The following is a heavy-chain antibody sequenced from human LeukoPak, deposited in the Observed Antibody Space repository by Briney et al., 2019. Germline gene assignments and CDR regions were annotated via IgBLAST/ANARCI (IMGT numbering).Heavy chain of an antibody. CDR1: GGTVSSYA. CDR3: ARSRDDILTGYIYYYYMDV. Sequence: SVKVSCKASGGTVSSYAINWVRQAPGQGLEWMGGIIPIFGTANYAQKFQGRVTITADESTNTSYMEMSSLRSEDTAVYYCARSRDDILTGYIYYYYMDVWGKGTTVTVSS. V-gene: IGHV1-69*13. D-gene: IGHD3-9*01. J-gene: IGHJ6*03. CDR2: IIPIFGTA.